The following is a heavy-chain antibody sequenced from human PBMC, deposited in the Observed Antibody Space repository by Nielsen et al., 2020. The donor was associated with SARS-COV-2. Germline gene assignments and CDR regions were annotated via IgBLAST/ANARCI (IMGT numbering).Heavy chain of an antibody. J-gene: IGHJ4*02. V-gene: IGHV3-64D*06. CDR1: GFTFSSYA. CDR2: ISSNGAST. Sequence: GESLKISCSASGFTFSSYAMHWVRQAPGKGLEYVSVISSNGASTYYADSVKGRFTISRDNSKNTLYLQVSSLRADDTAVYYCVKDWAAGPTGGDHWGQGTLVTVSS. D-gene: IGHD6-13*01. CDR3: VKDWAAGPTGGDH.